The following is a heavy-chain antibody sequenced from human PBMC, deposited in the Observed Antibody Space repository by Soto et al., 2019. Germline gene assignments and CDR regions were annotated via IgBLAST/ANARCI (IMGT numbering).Heavy chain of an antibody. V-gene: IGHV3-74*01. CDR3: ARVARGSYDGFDP. J-gene: IGHJ5*02. Sequence: EMQLVESGGDLVQPGGSLRLSCAASKFSFSGYWLHWVRQPPGKGLMCVSRINPAGSRTTYADSLKGRFTITRDKVKITLCLHISRARAEDTALYYSARVARGSYDGFDPWGKGTLVTVSS. CDR1: KFSFSGYW. CDR2: INPAGSRT. D-gene: IGHD3-16*01.